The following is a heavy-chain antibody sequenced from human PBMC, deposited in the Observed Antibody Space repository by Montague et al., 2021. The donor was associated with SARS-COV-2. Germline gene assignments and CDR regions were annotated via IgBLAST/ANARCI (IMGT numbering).Heavy chain of an antibody. V-gene: IGHV4-59*11. J-gene: IGHJ4*02. D-gene: IGHD3-16*01. CDR3: ARDLGDRDGGFDY. Sequence: SETLSLTCTVSGASINGHHWSWIRQPPGKGLEWIGYMKSSGSTNYKPSLKSRVTISVDTSKKQVSLKMISVTAAGTAVYYCARDLGDRDGGFDYWGQGTLVTVSS. CDR2: MKSSGST. CDR1: GASINGHH.